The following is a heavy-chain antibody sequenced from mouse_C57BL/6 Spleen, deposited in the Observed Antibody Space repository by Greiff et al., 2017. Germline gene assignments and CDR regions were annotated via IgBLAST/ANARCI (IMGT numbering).Heavy chain of an antibody. V-gene: IGHV7-3*01. CDR2: IRNKANGYTT. CDR3: ASPHYDYAEGCAY. J-gene: IGHJ3*01. D-gene: IGHD2-4*01. CDR1: GFTFTDYY. Sequence: EVMLVESGGGLVQPGGSLSLSCAASGFTFTDYYISWVRQPPGKALEWLGFIRNKANGYTTEYSASVKGRFTISRDNSQSILYLQMNALRAEDSATYYCASPHYDYAEGCAYWGQGTLVTVSA.